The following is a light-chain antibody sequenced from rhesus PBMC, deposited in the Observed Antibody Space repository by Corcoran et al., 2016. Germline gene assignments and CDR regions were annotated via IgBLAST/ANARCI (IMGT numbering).Light chain of an antibody. Sequence: DIQMTQSPSSLSASVGDRVTITCRASQGITNDLAWYQQKPGETPKLLIYEASSLQSGIPSRFSGSGSGTDFTLTISSLQSEDFATYYCQHYHSTPYSFGQGTKVEIK. V-gene: IGKV1-25*01. J-gene: IGKJ2*01. CDR3: QHYHSTPYS. CDR2: EAS. CDR1: QGITND.